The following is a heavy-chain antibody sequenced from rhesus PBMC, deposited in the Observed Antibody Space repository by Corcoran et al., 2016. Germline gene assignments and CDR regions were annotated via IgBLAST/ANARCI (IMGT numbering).Heavy chain of an antibody. V-gene: IGHV4-165*01. Sequence: QLQLQESGPGLVKPSETLSLTCAVSGGSISSNYWSWIRQPPGKGLEWIGYISGSSGSTYSNPSLKSRVTISTDTSKNQFSLKLSSVNAADTAVYYCASEDDYGYYYTAAFDFWGQGLRVTVSS. CDR1: GGSISSNY. CDR3: ASEDDYGYYYTAAFDF. D-gene: IGHD3-9*01. CDR2: ISGSSGST. J-gene: IGHJ3*01.